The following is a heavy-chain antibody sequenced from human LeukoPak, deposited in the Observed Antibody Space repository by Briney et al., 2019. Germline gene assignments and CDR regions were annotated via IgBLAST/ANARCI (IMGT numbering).Heavy chain of an antibody. CDR2: IIPIFGTA. V-gene: IGHV1-69*05. Sequence: GASVKVSCKASGGTFSSSAISWVRQAPGQGLEWMGGIIPIFGTANYAQKFQGRVTITTDESTSTAYMELSSLRSEDTAVYYCAAGCYYYDSSGYRDYWGQGTLVTVSS. CDR1: GGTFSSSA. D-gene: IGHD3-22*01. CDR3: AAGCYYYDSSGYRDY. J-gene: IGHJ4*02.